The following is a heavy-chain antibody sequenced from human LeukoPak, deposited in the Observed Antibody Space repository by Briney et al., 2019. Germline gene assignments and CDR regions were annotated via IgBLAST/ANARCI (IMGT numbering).Heavy chain of an antibody. D-gene: IGHD3-22*01. CDR2: IKQDGSEK. CDR3: AKLPQSGIRYYDSSGYYYDY. V-gene: IGHV3-7*03. Sequence: QSGGSLRLSCAASGFTFSSYWMSWVRQAPGKGLEWVANIKQDGSEKYYVDSVKGRFTISRDNAKNSLYLQMNSLRAEDTALYYCAKLPQSGIRYYDSSGYYYDYWGQGTLVTVSS. CDR1: GFTFSSYW. J-gene: IGHJ4*02.